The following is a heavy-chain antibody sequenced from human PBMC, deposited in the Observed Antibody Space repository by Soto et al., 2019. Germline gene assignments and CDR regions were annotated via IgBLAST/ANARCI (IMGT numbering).Heavy chain of an antibody. J-gene: IGHJ3*02. Sequence: PSETLSLTCTVSGGSISSYYWSWIRQPPGKGLEWIGYMFYSGSTEYNPSLKCRLTISVDTAKNQFSLNLSSLTAADTAVYYCAVTPRYCSGGSCQPAHALDILGQGRMVTVSS. D-gene: IGHD2-15*01. CDR2: MFYSGST. V-gene: IGHV4-59*01. CDR3: AVTPRYCSGGSCQPAHALDI. CDR1: GGSISSYY.